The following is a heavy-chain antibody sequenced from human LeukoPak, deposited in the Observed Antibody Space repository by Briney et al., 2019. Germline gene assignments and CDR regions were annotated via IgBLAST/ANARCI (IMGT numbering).Heavy chain of an antibody. Sequence: GASVKVSCKASGYTFTSYYMHWVRQAPGQGLEWMGIINPSGGSTSYAQKFQGRVTMTRDTSTSTVYMELSRLRSDDTAVYYCARVRDGYNYGSNWFDPWGQGILVTVSS. CDR1: GYTFTSYY. J-gene: IGHJ5*02. CDR3: ARVRDGYNYGSNWFDP. D-gene: IGHD5-18*01. CDR2: INPSGGST. V-gene: IGHV1-46*01.